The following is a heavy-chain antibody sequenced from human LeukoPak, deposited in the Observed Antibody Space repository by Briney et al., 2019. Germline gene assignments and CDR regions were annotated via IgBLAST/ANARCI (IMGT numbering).Heavy chain of an antibody. D-gene: IGHD3-16*01. CDR1: GGTFSSYA. CDR2: IIPIFGTA. CDR3: AREGRGTVWD. V-gene: IGHV1-69*05. Sequence: GASVKVSCKASGGTFSSYAISWVRQAPGQGLEWMGGIIPIFGTANYAQKFQGRVTVTTDESTSTAYMELSSLRSEDTAVYYCAREGRGTVWDWGQGTLVTVSS. J-gene: IGHJ4*02.